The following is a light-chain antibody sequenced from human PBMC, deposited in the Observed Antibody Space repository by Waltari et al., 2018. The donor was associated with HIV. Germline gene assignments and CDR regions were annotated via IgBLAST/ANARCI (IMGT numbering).Light chain of an antibody. V-gene: IGLV2-23*02. CDR2: AVT. Sequence: QSALTQPASVSGSPGQSITISCTATSSDVASYNLVSWYQQHPGKAPKVMIYAVTKRPSVVSNRFSGSKSDNTASLTSSGLQAEDEADYYCCSYAGTGTYVFGTGTKVTVL. J-gene: IGLJ1*01. CDR3: CSYAGTGTYV. CDR1: SSDVASYNL.